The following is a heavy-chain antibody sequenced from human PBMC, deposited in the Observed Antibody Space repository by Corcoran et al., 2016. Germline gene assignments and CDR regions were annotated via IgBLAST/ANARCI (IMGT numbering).Heavy chain of an antibody. CDR1: GGTFSSYA. Sequence: QVQLVQSGAEVKKPGSSVKVSCKASGGTFSSYAISWVRQAPGQGLEWMGGIIPIFGTANYAQKFQGRVTITADKSTSTAYMELSSLRSEDTAVYYWAGVGGGGAARPGLNYYYYYGMDVWGQGTTVTVSS. CDR2: IIPIFGTA. CDR3: AGVGGGGAARPGLNYYYYYGMDV. V-gene: IGHV1-69*06. D-gene: IGHD6-6*01. J-gene: IGHJ6*02.